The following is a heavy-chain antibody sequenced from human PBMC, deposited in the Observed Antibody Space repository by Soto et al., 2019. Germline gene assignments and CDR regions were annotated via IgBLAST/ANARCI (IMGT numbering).Heavy chain of an antibody. CDR2: IIPMLGIR. J-gene: IGHJ3*02. CDR3: TIGSSSGEVFEI. V-gene: IGHV1-69*02. D-gene: IGHD6-6*01. CDR1: GGTFSTYS. Sequence: QVQLVQSGAEVKKPGSSVKVSCKDSGGTFSTYSMFWVRQAPGQGLEWMGRIIPMLGIRKYAQWFQDRVTITADKFTATAHMELSSLSSEDTAMYYCTIGSSSGEVFEIWGQGKRVTVSS.